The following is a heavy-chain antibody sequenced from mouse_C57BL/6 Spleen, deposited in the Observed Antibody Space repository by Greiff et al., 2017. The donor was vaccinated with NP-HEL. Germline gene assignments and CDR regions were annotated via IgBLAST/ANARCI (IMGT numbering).Heavy chain of an antibody. J-gene: IGHJ2*01. CDR1: GYTFTSYW. D-gene: IGHD1-1*01. CDR2: IDPSASYT. V-gene: IGHV1-59*01. CDR3: ARETTVVATGNYFDY. Sequence: QVQLQQPGAELVRPGTSVKLSCKASGYTFTSYWMNWVKQRPGQGLEWIGVIDPSASYTNYNQKFKGKATLTVDTSSSTAYMQLSSLTSEDSAVYYCARETTVVATGNYFDYWGKGTTLTVSS.